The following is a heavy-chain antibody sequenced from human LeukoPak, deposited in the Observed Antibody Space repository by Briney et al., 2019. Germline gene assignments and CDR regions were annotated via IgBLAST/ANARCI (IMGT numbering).Heavy chain of an antibody. Sequence: SETLSLTCTVSGGSISSYFWSWIRQPPGKGLQWIGYIYYSGSTIYNPSLKSRVTISVDTSKNQFSLKLSSVTAADTAVYYCARAVPVLLWFGDAFDIWGQGTMVTVSS. CDR3: ARAVPVLLWFGDAFDI. J-gene: IGHJ3*02. D-gene: IGHD3-10*01. CDR1: GGSISSYF. V-gene: IGHV4-59*01. CDR2: IYYSGST.